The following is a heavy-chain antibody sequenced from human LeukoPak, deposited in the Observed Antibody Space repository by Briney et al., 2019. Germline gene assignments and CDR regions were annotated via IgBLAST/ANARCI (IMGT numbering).Heavy chain of an antibody. Sequence: GGALRLSCAAPGVTLSSDWMSLVRQAPGKGRGWGANIKQDGSEKYYVDSVKGRFTISRDNAQNSLYLQMNSLRAEDTAVYYCATYRGYCGGVTCYVFDHWGQGALVTVSS. V-gene: IGHV3-7*02. D-gene: IGHD2-15*01. CDR2: IKQDGSEK. J-gene: IGHJ4*02. CDR1: GVTLSSDW. CDR3: ATYRGYCGGVTCYVFDH.